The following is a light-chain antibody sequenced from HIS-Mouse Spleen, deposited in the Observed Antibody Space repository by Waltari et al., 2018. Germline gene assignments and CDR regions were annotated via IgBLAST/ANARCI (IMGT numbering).Light chain of an antibody. J-gene: IGLJ3*02. CDR3: AAWDDSMNGGV. Sequence: QSVLTQPRSASGTPRQRVTIPCSGNSTNIGSTTVNWYQQLPGTAPKLLAYSNTRRPAGIPERFSGSKSGTAASLAISRLQAEDEADYYCAAWDDSMNGGVFGGGTKLTVL. CDR1: STNIGSTT. CDR2: SNT. V-gene: IGLV1-44*01.